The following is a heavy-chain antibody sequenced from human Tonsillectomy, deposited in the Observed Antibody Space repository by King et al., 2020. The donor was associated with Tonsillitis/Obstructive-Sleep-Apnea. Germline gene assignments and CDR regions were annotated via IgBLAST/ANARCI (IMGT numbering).Heavy chain of an antibody. Sequence: VQLVESGGGVVQPGRSLRLSCAASGFTFSSFGMHWVRQAPGKGLEWVALISHDGTNEYSADSVKGRFTISRDNSKNTLYLQMSSLRAEDTAVYYCAKGLETFNSSWAALWGQGTMVTVSS. CDR3: AKGLETFNSSWAAL. D-gene: IGHD6-13*01. V-gene: IGHV3-30*18. CDR2: ISHDGTNE. CDR1: GFTFSSFG. J-gene: IGHJ3*01.